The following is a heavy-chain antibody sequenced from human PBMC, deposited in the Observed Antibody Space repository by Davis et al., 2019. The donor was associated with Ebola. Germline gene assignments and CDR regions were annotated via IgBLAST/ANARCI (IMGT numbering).Heavy chain of an antibody. J-gene: IGHJ4*02. D-gene: IGHD4-23*01. V-gene: IGHV3-11*01. CDR1: GFILSDYY. CDR2: ISPGSITI. CDR3: ARGRRRELSFFDS. Sequence: GESLKISCTASGFILSDYYMRWIRQAPGKGLEWISHISPGSITIDYADSVKGRFTISRDNAKNSLSLQMDSLRVEDTAFYYCARGRRRELSFFDSWGQGTLVTVSS.